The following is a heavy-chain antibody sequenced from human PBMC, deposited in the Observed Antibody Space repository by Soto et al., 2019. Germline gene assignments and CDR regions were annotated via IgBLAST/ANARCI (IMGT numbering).Heavy chain of an antibody. CDR1: GFTFSNYA. V-gene: IGHV3-30*04. D-gene: IGHD4-4*01. Sequence: ESGGGVVQPGKSLRLSCAASGFTFSNYAMHWVRQAPGKGLEWVTFISYDGRNKYYADSVKGRFTISRDNSKNTLYLQMNSLRAEDTAVYYCARDFTVTGNYYYGMDVWGQGTTVTVSS. J-gene: IGHJ6*02. CDR2: ISYDGRNK. CDR3: ARDFTVTGNYYYGMDV.